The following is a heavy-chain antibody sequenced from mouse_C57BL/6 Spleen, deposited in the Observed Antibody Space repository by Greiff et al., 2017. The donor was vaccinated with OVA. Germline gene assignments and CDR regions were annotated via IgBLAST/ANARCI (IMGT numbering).Heavy chain of an antibody. CDR1: GYTFTTYP. CDR2: FHPYNDDT. D-gene: IGHD1-2*01. Sequence: VQLQQSGAELVKPGASVKMSCKASGYTFTTYPIEWMKQNHGKSLEWIGNFHPYNDDTKYNEKFKGKATMTVETSSSTVYLELSGLTSEDTAVYYCARGVGYGGDAIDYWGQGTTLTVSS. CDR3: ARGVGYGGDAIDY. J-gene: IGHJ2*01. V-gene: IGHV1-47*01.